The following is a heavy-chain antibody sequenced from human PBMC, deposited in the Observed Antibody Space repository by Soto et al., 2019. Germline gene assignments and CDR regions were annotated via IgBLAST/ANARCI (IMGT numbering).Heavy chain of an antibody. CDR2: IIPIFGTA. J-gene: IGHJ5*02. Sequence: QVQLVQSGAEVKKPGSSVKVSCKASGGTFSSYAISWVRQAPGQGLEWMGGIIPIFGTANYAQKFQGRVTITADESTSTAYMELSSLRSEDTAVYYCASGGRYWSGGSCYSRGRWFDPWGQGTLVTVSS. CDR1: GGTFSSYA. D-gene: IGHD2-15*01. V-gene: IGHV1-69*01. CDR3: ASGGRYWSGGSCYSRGRWFDP.